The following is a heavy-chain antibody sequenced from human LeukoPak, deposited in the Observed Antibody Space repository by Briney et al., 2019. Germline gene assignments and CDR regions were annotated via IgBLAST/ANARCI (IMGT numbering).Heavy chain of an antibody. V-gene: IGHV4-39*01. CDR2: IYYSGST. D-gene: IGHD1-1*01. J-gene: IGHJ3*02. Sequence: SETLSLTCTVSGGSISSSSYYWGWIRQPPGKGLEWIGSIYYSGSTYYNPSLKSRVTISVDTSKNQFSLKLSSVTAADTAVYYCARPEEERRPWGSGTHAFDIWGQGTMVTVSS. CDR1: GGSISSSSYY. CDR3: ARPEEERRPWGSGTHAFDI.